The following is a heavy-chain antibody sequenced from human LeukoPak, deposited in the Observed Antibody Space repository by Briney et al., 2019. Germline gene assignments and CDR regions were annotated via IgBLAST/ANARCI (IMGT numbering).Heavy chain of an antibody. V-gene: IGHV3-74*01. CDR3: AGGISATGGG. J-gene: IGHJ3*01. Sequence: PGGSLRLSCADSGFTFSSYWMHWVRQAPGKGLVWVSRINSDGCITTYADSVKGRFTISRDNAKNTLYLQMNSLRAEDTAVYYCAGGISATGGGWGQGTMVTVSS. D-gene: IGHD6-13*01. CDR1: GFTFSSYW. CDR2: INSDGCIT.